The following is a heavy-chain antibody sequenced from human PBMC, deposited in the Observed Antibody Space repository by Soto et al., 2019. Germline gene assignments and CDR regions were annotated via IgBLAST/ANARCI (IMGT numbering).Heavy chain of an antibody. CDR1: GGTFSIYV. Sequence: SVKVSCKASGGTFSIYVISCVLQSPGQGLEWMGGIIPIFGTANYAQKFQGRVTITADKSTSIAYMELSSLRSEDTAVYYCARVNYYDSSGHVSDWGQGTLVTVSS. CDR3: ARVNYYDSSGHVSD. V-gene: IGHV1-69*06. J-gene: IGHJ4*02. D-gene: IGHD3-22*01. CDR2: IIPIFGTA.